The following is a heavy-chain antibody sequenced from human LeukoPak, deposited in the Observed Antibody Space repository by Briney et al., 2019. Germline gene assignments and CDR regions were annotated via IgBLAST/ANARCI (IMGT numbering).Heavy chain of an antibody. D-gene: IGHD4-11*01. CDR3: ARVPGNYGGAFDI. CDR2: IKEDGHEK. J-gene: IGHJ3*02. CDR1: GFTFSSYA. Sequence: GGSLRLSCVASGFTFSSYAMTWVRQAPGKGLEWVSNIKEDGHEKNYVDSVKGRFTISRDNAENSLSLQMNSLRAEDTAVYYCARVPGNYGGAFDIWGQGTMVTVPS. V-gene: IGHV3-7*03.